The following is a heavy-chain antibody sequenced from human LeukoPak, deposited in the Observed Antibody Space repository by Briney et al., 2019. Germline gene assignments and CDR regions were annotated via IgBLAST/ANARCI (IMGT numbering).Heavy chain of an antibody. Sequence: GASVKVSCKASGYTFTGYYMHWVRQAPGQGLEWMGWINPNSGGTNYAQKFQGRVTMTRDTSISTAYMELSRLRSDDTAVYYCARDLGYYDSSGYYGGAFDIWGQGTMVTVSS. CDR2: INPNSGGT. CDR1: GYTFTGYY. J-gene: IGHJ3*02. D-gene: IGHD3-22*01. V-gene: IGHV1-2*02. CDR3: ARDLGYYDSSGYYGGAFDI.